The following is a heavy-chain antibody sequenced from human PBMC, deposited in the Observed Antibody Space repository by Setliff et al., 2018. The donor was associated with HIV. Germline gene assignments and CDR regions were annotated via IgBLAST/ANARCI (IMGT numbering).Heavy chain of an antibody. CDR1: GGSFSGYY. CDR3: ARGSGYDSYYYYYMDV. CDR2: IYTSGST. V-gene: IGHV4-34*01. J-gene: IGHJ6*03. Sequence: SETLSLTCAVYGGSFSGYYWSWIRQPPGKGLEWIGRIYTSGSTKYNPSLKSRVTISVDTSKTQFSLKLSSVTAADTAVYYCARGSGYDSYYYYYMDVWGKGTTVTV. D-gene: IGHD5-12*01.